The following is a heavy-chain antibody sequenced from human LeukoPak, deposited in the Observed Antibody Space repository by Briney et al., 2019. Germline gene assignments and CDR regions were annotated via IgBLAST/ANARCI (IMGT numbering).Heavy chain of an antibody. D-gene: IGHD3-3*01. CDR2: IRYDGSNK. CDR3: AKDHQADFWSGSLYYYCYYMDV. CDR1: GFTFSSYG. Sequence: GGSLRLSCAASGFTFSSYGMHWVRQAPGKGLEWVAFIRYDGSNKYYADSVKGRFTISRDNSKNTLYLQMNSLRAEDTAVYYCAKDHQADFWSGSLYYYCYYMDVWGKGTTVTVSS. V-gene: IGHV3-30*02. J-gene: IGHJ6*03.